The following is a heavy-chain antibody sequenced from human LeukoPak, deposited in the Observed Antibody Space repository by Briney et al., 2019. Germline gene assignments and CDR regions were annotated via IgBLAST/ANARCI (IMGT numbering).Heavy chain of an antibody. CDR2: INHSGRT. CDR1: GGSFSGFS. D-gene: IGHD6-13*01. J-gene: IGHJ4*02. Sequence: SETLSLTCAVYGGSFSGFSWNWIRQPPGKGLEWIGEINHSGRTKYNPSLKSRVTISLDTSKSQLSLKLSSVTAADTATYYCASGGRGAAARLLVYWGQGTLVTVSS. V-gene: IGHV4-34*01. CDR3: ASGGRGAAARLLVY.